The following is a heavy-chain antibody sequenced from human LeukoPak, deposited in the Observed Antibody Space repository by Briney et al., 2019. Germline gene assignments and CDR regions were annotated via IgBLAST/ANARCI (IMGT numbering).Heavy chain of an antibody. D-gene: IGHD3-10*01. CDR3: AKDLHYGSADY. CDR2: ISSSSSYI. CDR1: GFTVSSNY. J-gene: IGHJ4*02. Sequence: GGSLRLSCAASGFTVSSNYMSWVRQAPGKGLEWVSSISSSSSYIYYVDSVKGRFTISRDNAKNALYLQMNSLRAEETAVYYCAKDLHYGSADYWGQGTLVTVSS. V-gene: IGHV3-21*01.